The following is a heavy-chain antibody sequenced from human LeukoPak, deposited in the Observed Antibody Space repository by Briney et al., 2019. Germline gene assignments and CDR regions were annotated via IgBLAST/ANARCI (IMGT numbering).Heavy chain of an antibody. CDR3: ARDGPNWSYAY. Sequence: GGSLRLSCAASGFTSRTYNMNWVRHAPGKGLEWVSSISSSSTYTYYANSVKGRFTIPRDNAKNSLYLQMNSLRAEDTAVYYCARDGPNWSYAYWGQGTLVTVSS. CDR1: GFTSRTYN. V-gene: IGHV3-21*01. D-gene: IGHD1-7*01. CDR2: ISSSSTYT. J-gene: IGHJ4*02.